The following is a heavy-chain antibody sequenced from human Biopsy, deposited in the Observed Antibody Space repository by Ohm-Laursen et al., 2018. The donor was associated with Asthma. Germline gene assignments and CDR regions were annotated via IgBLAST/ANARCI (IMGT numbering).Heavy chain of an antibody. CDR2: VFWSGST. Sequence: TLSLTCRVSGGYTGSSDHHWAWIRQAPRKGLEWIGFVFWSGSTHYSRSPERRVSISIDTATNEFSMKLWSVTPADTAVYFCARVVSYGDIYFGIDVWGPGNTVVVS. J-gene: IGHJ6*02. D-gene: IGHD4-17*01. CDR1: GGYTGSSDHH. CDR3: ARVVSYGDIYFGIDV. V-gene: IGHV4-30-4*01.